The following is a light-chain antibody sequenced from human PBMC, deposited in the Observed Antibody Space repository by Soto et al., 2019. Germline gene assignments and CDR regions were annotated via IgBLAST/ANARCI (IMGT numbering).Light chain of an antibody. CDR2: AAS. V-gene: IGKV1-8*01. CDR3: QHYYSYPHT. CDR1: QGISSY. J-gene: IGKJ1*01. Sequence: AIRITQSPSSFAASTGDRVTITCRASQGISSYLAWYQQNPGKAPKLLIYAASTVQSGVPSRFSGSGSGTDFALTISCLQSEDFASYYCQHYYSYPHTFGQGTKVEIK.